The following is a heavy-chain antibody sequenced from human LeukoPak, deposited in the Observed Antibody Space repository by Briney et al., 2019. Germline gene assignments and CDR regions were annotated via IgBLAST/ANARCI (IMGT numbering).Heavy chain of an antibody. J-gene: IGHJ4*02. Sequence: GASVKVSCKASGYTFTSYGISWVRQAPGQGPEWMGWISADNGNTNYAQTLQGRVTMTTDTSTSTAYMELRSLRSDDTAVYYCARDRTRTGYRSGWYHDYWGQGTLVTVSS. V-gene: IGHV1-18*01. CDR2: ISADNGNT. D-gene: IGHD6-19*01. CDR3: ARDRTRTGYRSGWYHDY. CDR1: GYTFTSYG.